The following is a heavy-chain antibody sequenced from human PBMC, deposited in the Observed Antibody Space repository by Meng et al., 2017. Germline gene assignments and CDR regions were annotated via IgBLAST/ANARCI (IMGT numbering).Heavy chain of an antibody. J-gene: IGHJ4*02. Sequence: QVQLLQSWSELKKPGASVKVSCKASGYTFTSYAMKWVRQAPGQGLEWMGWINTNTGNPTYAQGFTGRFVFSLDTSVSTAYLQISSLKAEDTAVYYCARRGIAVAGTLGWEDYWGQGTLVTVSS. CDR1: GYTFTSYA. CDR3: ARRGIAVAGTLGWEDY. D-gene: IGHD6-19*01. CDR2: INTNTGNP. V-gene: IGHV7-4-1*02.